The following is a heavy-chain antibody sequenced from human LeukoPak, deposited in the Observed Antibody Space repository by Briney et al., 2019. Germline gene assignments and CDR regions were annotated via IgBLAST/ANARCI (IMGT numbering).Heavy chain of an antibody. CDR3: ARFIASPGPDAFDI. J-gene: IGHJ3*02. D-gene: IGHD6-13*01. CDR1: GFTFSAYW. Sequence: GGSLRLSCAASGFTFSAYWMSWVRQAPGKGLEWVANIKQDGIETYYLDSVKGRFTISRDSARNSVYLQMNSLRADETAVYFCARFIASPGPDAFDIWGQGTLVTVSS. V-gene: IGHV3-7*01. CDR2: IKQDGIET.